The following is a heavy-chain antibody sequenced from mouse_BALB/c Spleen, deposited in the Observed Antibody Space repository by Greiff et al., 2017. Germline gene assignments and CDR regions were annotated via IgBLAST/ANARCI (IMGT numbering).Heavy chain of an antibody. CDR2: IDPENGDT. CDR3: NAEAYRYDGDYFDY. Sequence: EVQLQQSGAELVRSGASVKLSCTASGFNIKDYYMHWVKQRPEQGLEWIGWIDPENGDTEYAPKFQGKATMTADTSSNTAYLQLSSLTSEDTAVYYCNAEAYRYDGDYFDYWGQGTTLTVSS. J-gene: IGHJ2*01. D-gene: IGHD2-14*01. CDR1: GFNIKDYY. V-gene: IGHV14-4*02.